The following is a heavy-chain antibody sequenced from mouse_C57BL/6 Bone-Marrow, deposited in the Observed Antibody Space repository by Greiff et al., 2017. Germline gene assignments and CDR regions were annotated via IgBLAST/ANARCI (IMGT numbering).Heavy chain of an antibody. CDR2: IHPNSGST. Sequence: VQLQQPGAELVKPGASVKLSCKASGYTFTSYWMHWVKQRPGQGLEWIGMIHPNSGSTNYNEKFKSKATLTVDKSSSTAYMQLSSLTSEDSAVYYCARYDYDGHWYFDVWGTGTTVTVSS. J-gene: IGHJ1*03. CDR3: ARYDYDGHWYFDV. V-gene: IGHV1-64*01. D-gene: IGHD2-4*01. CDR1: GYTFTSYW.